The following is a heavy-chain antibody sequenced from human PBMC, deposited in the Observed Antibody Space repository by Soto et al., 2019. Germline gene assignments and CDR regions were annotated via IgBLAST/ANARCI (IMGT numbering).Heavy chain of an antibody. D-gene: IGHD6-6*01. CDR1: GYAFTTYG. Sequence: QVHLVQSGAEVKKPGASVKVSCKGSGYAFTTYGITWVRQAPGQGLEWMGWISAHNGNTNYAQKLQGRVTVTRDTSTSAAYMELRSLRSDDTAVYYCARGRDGDYWGQGALVTVSS. J-gene: IGHJ4*02. CDR3: ARGRDGDY. V-gene: IGHV1-18*01. CDR2: ISAHNGNT.